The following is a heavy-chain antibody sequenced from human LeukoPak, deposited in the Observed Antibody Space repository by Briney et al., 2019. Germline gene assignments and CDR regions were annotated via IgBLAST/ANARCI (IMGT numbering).Heavy chain of an antibody. Sequence: SSETLSLTCTVSGASITSGAYFWSWIRQPPGKGLEWIGFIYHSGSTYYSPSLKSRVTISVDRSKNQFSLKLTSVTAADTAMYYCARGNSGYDLRYYYYMDVWGKGTTVTVSS. CDR1: GASITSGAYF. J-gene: IGHJ6*03. V-gene: IGHV4-30-2*01. D-gene: IGHD5-12*01. CDR2: IYHSGST. CDR3: ARGNSGYDLRYYYYMDV.